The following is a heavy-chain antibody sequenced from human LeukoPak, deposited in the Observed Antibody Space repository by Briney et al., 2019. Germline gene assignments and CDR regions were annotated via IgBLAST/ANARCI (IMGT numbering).Heavy chain of an antibody. Sequence: VESLNLSWKGSGYIFTSYWLGWVRQTPGKGLEWMGIIYPVGSDTRYSPSFQGQVTISADKSIRTAYLQWISLKASDTAMYYCARHAPGQGGNAFDIWGQGTIVSVS. V-gene: IGHV5-51*01. D-gene: IGHD3-10*01. J-gene: IGHJ3*02. CDR3: ARHAPGQGGNAFDI. CDR1: GYIFTSYW. CDR2: IYPVGSDT.